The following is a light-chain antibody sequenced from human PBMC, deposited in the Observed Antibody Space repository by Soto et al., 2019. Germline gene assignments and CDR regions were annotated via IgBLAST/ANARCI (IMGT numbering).Light chain of an antibody. CDR2: KAS. V-gene: IGKV1-5*03. Sequence: DIQRTQSPSTLSASVGDRVTIAFRASQSISSWLAWYQQKPGKAPKLLIYKASSLESGVPSRFSGSGSGTEFTLTISSLQPDDFATYYCQQYNSYSPWTFGQGTKVDI. J-gene: IGKJ1*01. CDR3: QQYNSYSPWT. CDR1: QSISSW.